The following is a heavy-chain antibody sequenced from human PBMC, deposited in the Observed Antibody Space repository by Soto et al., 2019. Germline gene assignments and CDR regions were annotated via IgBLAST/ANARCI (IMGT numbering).Heavy chain of an antibody. CDR3: ARESEDLTSNFDY. CDR2: ISSTTNYI. V-gene: IGHV3-21*06. CDR1: GFTFTRYS. J-gene: IGHJ4*02. Sequence: EVQLVGSGGGLVKPGGSLRLSCAASGFTFTRYSMNWVRQAPGKGLEWVSSISSTTNYIYYGDSMKGRFTISRDNGKNSLYLEIHSLRAEDTAVYYCARESEDLTSNFDYWGQGTLVTVSS.